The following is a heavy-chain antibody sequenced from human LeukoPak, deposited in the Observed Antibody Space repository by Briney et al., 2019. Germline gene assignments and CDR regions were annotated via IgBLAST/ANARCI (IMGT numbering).Heavy chain of an antibody. D-gene: IGHD3-16*01. CDR2: IYYSGTT. Sequence: PSETLSLTCTVSGGSVSSGSYYCSRIRQPPGKGLEWIGYIYYSGTTNYNPSLKSRVTISVDTSKNQFSLKVSSVTAADTAVYYCARTWGAWKYDYWGQGTLVTVSS. V-gene: IGHV4-61*01. J-gene: IGHJ4*02. CDR3: ARTWGAWKYDY. CDR1: GGSVSSGSYY.